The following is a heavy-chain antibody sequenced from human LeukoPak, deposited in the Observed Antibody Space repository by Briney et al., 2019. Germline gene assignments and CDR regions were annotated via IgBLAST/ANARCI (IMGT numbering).Heavy chain of an antibody. CDR3: ARGGGTHGYNPLDY. J-gene: IGHJ4*02. CDR1: GFTFSSYG. D-gene: IGHD5-24*01. V-gene: IGHV3-33*01. Sequence: GGSLRLSCAASGFTFSSYGMHWVRQAPGKGLEWVAVIWYDGSNKYYADSVKGRFTISRDNSKNTLYLQMNSLRAEDTAVYYCARGGGTHGYNPLDYWGQGTLVTVSS. CDR2: IWYDGSNK.